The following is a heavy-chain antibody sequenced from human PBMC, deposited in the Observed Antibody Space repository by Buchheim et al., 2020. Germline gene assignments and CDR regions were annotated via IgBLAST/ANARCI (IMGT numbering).Heavy chain of an antibody. J-gene: IGHJ4*02. V-gene: IGHV4-30-4*01. CDR3: ARADDYACLFDY. CDR1: GGSISSGDYY. D-gene: IGHD4-17*01. Sequence: QVQLQESGPGLVKPSQTLSLTCTVSGGSISSGDYYWSWLRQPPGQGLEWIGYIYYSGTTYYNPSLKSPVTISVDTSKNQFSRKLSSVTAADTAVYYCARADDYACLFDYWGKETRVTVSS. CDR2: IYYSGTT.